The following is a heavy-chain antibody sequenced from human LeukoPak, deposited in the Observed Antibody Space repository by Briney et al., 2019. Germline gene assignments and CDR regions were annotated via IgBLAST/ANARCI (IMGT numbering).Heavy chain of an antibody. CDR3: ARGRRANGGYDDPFDY. V-gene: IGHV4-59*01. D-gene: IGHD5-12*01. Sequence: PSETLALTCTVSGGSISSYYWSWIRQPPGKGLGGSGYIYYSGSTNYNPSLKSRVTISVDTSKNQFSLKLSSVTAADTAVYYCARGRRANGGYDDPFDYWGHGTLVTVSS. CDR2: IYYSGST. CDR1: GGSISSYY. J-gene: IGHJ4*01.